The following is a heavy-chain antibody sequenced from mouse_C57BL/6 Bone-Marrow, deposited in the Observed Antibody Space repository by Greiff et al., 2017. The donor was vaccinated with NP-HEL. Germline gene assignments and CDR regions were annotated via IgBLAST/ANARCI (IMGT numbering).Heavy chain of an antibody. D-gene: IGHD2-12*01. V-gene: IGHV1-42*01. Sequence: VQLQQSGPELVKPGASVKISCKASGYSFTGYYMNWVKQSPEKSLEWIGEINPSTGGTTYNQKFKAKATLTVDKSSSTAYMQLKSLTSEDSAVYYCARSNHYYSNYAMDYWGQGTSVTVSS. CDR2: INPSTGGT. CDR3: ARSNHYYSNYAMDY. J-gene: IGHJ4*01. CDR1: GYSFTGYY.